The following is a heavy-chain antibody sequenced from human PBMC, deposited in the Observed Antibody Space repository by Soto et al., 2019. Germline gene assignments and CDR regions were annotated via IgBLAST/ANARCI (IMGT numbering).Heavy chain of an antibody. D-gene: IGHD5-12*01. Sequence: QVRLVPYGAEVKKPGASVKVSCKASGETFTSYGISWVRQATGQGLECRGWISAYNSNTNYAQKLQGRVTMTTDTSTSTAYMQLRSLRSDDTAVYYCARVGGWLRFFDYWGQGTLVTFSS. J-gene: IGHJ4*02. V-gene: IGHV1-18*01. CDR2: ISAYNSNT. CDR3: ARVGGWLRFFDY. CDR1: GETFTSYG.